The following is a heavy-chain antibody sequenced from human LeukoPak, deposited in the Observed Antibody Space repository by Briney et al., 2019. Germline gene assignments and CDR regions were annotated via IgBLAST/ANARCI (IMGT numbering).Heavy chain of an antibody. CDR1: GGSISSYY. Sequence: RSETLSLTCTVSGGSISSYYWSWIRQPPGKGLEWIGYIYYSGSTNYNPSLKSRVTISVDTSKNQFSLKLSSVTAADTAVYYCARGGAAALHYWGQGTLATVSS. V-gene: IGHV4-59*01. D-gene: IGHD6-13*01. CDR2: IYYSGST. J-gene: IGHJ4*02. CDR3: ARGGAAALHY.